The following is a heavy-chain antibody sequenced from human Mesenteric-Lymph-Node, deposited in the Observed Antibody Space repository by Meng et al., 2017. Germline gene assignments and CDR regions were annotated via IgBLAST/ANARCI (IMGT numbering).Heavy chain of an antibody. CDR3: ARGRGYGDYGSLY. D-gene: IGHD4-17*01. Sequence: VQLKGSGPDLVGPSETLSLTCNGSGDSVTIGIYYWSWLRQPPGKGLEWIGYLYYRGSTIYNPSLKSRVTISVDASKNQFSLKLSSVTAADTAVYYCARGRGYGDYGSLYWGQGTLVTVSS. V-gene: IGHV4-61*01. J-gene: IGHJ4*02. CDR2: LYYRGST. CDR1: GDSVTIGIYY.